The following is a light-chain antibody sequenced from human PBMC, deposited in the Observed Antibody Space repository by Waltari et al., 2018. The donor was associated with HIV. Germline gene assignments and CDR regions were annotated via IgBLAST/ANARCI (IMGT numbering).Light chain of an antibody. J-gene: IGLJ2*01. CDR3: QVWDSTSDHAT. Sequence: YVLTPPPSVSVAPGNTARLSCGGKKFTSSSVHSYQQKPGQAPVLVIYADTDRPSAIPERFAASNIGNTATLTISRVEAGDEADYCCQVWDSTSDHATFGGGTKLTV. CDR2: ADT. V-gene: IGLV3-21*04. CDR1: KFTSSS.